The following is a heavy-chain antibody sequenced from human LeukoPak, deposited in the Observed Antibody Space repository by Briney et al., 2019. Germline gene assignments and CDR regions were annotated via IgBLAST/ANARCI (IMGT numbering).Heavy chain of an antibody. Sequence: SETLSLTCTVSGGSISSYYWSWLRQPPGKGLEWIGYIYYSGSTNYNPSLKSRVTISVDTSQNQFSLKLTSVTAADTAVYYCARVSTSGLGPDYWGQGTLVTVSS. J-gene: IGHJ4*02. CDR3: ARVSTSGLGPDY. D-gene: IGHD5/OR15-5a*01. V-gene: IGHV4-59*08. CDR1: GGSISSYY. CDR2: IYYSGST.